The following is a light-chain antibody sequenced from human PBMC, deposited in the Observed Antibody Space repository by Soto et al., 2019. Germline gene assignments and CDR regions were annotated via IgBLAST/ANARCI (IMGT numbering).Light chain of an antibody. Sequence: EIVMTQFPDTLSVSPGERATLSCRASQSVSRNLAWYQQKPGQAPRLLIYGASIRATGIPDRFSGSGSGTDFTLTISRLEPEDFAVYYCQQYGSSRSFGGGTKVDIK. V-gene: IGKV3-20*01. CDR2: GAS. J-gene: IGKJ4*01. CDR1: QSVSRN. CDR3: QQYGSSRS.